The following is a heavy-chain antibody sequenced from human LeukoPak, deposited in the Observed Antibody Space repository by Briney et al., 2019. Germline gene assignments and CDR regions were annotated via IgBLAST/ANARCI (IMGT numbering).Heavy chain of an antibody. CDR2: IIPIFGTA. V-gene: IGHV1-69*01. CDR3: ARANIVVVPAAIYWLDP. Sequence: SVKVSCKASGGTFSSYAISWVRQAPGQGLEWMGGIIPIFGTANYAQKFQGRVTITADESTSTAYMELSSLRSEDTAVYYCARANIVVVPAAIYWLDPWGQGTLVTVSS. CDR1: GGTFSSYA. D-gene: IGHD2-2*01. J-gene: IGHJ5*02.